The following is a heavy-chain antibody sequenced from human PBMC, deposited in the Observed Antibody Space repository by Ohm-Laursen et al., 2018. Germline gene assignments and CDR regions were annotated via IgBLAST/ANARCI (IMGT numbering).Heavy chain of an antibody. Sequence: PSETLSLTCTVSGGSISSYYWSWIRQPAGKGLEWIGRIYSSGSTNYNPSLDSRVTMSVDTSKNHFSLKLTSVNAADTAVYYCRRTPSNYRFDYWGQGTLVTVSS. CDR1: GGSISSYY. D-gene: IGHD3-16*02. V-gene: IGHV4-4*07. CDR2: IYSSGST. CDR3: RRTPSNYRFDY. J-gene: IGHJ4*02.